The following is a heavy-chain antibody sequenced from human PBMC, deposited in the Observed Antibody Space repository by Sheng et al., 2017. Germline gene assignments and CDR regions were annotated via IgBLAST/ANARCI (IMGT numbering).Heavy chain of an antibody. J-gene: IGHJ3*02. CDR1: GGSITGSYYY. V-gene: IGHV4-39*07. CDR2: PLWWDHP. D-gene: IGHD5-18*01. Sequence: QLQLQESGPGLVKPSESLSLTCTVSGGSITGSYYYWGWIRQPPGKGLEWIGSDPLWWDHPTTTRPSTSRVTVSKDTSKNQFSLELSSVTAADTAVYYCARGSDVYSYGRDVFPIWGQGQWSPSLQ. CDR3: ARGSDVYSYGRDVFPI.